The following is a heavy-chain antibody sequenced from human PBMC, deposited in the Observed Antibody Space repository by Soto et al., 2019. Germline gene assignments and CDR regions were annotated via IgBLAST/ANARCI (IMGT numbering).Heavy chain of an antibody. V-gene: IGHV4-31*03. CDR1: GGSISSGGYY. CDR3: ARWTRVDYYDSSGYYDY. Sequence: SETLSLTCTDSGGSISSGGYYWSWIRQHPGKGLEWIGYIYYSGSTYYNPSLKSRVTISVDTSKNQFSLKLSSVTAADTAVYYCARWTRVDYYDSSGYYDYWGQGNLVTVSS. D-gene: IGHD3-22*01. J-gene: IGHJ4*02. CDR2: IYYSGST.